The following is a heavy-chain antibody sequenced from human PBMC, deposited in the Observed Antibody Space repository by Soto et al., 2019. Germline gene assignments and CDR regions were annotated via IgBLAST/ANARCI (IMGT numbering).Heavy chain of an antibody. Sequence: GASVKVACKASGYTFTGYYMHWVRQAPGKGREWMGIINPSRGSTSYAQKFQGKVTMTSDTSPSTVYMELNSLRSEDTAVSYCARDLGAGACTYYYGMDVWGQGTTVTVYS. CDR3: ARDLGAGACTYYYGMDV. CDR1: GYTFTGYY. J-gene: IGHJ6*02. CDR2: INPSRGST. V-gene: IGHV1-46*01. D-gene: IGHD6-19*01.